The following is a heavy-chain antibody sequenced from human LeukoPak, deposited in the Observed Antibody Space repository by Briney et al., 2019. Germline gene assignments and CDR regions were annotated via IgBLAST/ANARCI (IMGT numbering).Heavy chain of an antibody. CDR3: ARDRYYYDTSGPPLDI. J-gene: IGHJ3*02. V-gene: IGHV4-4*07. D-gene: IGHD3-22*01. CDR2: IYTSGST. CDR1: GGSVSSYY. Sequence: SETLSLTCTVSGGSVSSYYWSWIRQPAGKGLEWIGRIYTSGSTNYNPSLKSRVTMSVDTSKNQFSLRLSSVTAADTAVYYCARDRYYYDTSGPPLDIWGQGTMVTVSS.